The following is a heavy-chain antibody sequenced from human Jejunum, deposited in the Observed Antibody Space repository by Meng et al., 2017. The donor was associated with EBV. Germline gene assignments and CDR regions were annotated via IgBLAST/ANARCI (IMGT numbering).Heavy chain of an antibody. Sequence: QVQLVQSGAEVKKPGASVKVSGKASAYTFAGYYMHWVRQAPGQGLEWMGRINPNSGGANYAQKFQGRVTMTRDTSISTAYMELSRLRSDDTAVYYCAREGLVGDLRYFDLWGRGTLVTVSS. CDR1: AYTFAGYY. J-gene: IGHJ2*01. V-gene: IGHV1-2*06. CDR3: AREGLVGDLRYFDL. D-gene: IGHD3-16*01. CDR2: INPNSGGA.